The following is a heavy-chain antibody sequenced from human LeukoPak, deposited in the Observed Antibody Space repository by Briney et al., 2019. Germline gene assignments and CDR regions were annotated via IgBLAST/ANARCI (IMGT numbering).Heavy chain of an antibody. D-gene: IGHD3-10*01. CDR1: GYTFTSYG. CDR3: ARVAPLLLWFGELYNHHNWFDP. J-gene: IGHJ5*02. CDR2: ISAYNGNT. Sequence: RASVKVSCKASGYTFTSYGISWVRQAPGQGLEWMGWISAYNGNTNYAQKLQGRVTMTTDTSTSTAYMELRSLRSDDTAVYYCARVAPLLLWFGELYNHHNWFDPWGQGTLVTVSS. V-gene: IGHV1-18*01.